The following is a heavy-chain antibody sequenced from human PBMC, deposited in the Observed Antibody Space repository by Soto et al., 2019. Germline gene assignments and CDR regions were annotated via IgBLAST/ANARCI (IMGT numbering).Heavy chain of an antibody. CDR1: GYSFSSYW. D-gene: IGHD4-17*01. V-gene: IGHV5-51*01. J-gene: IGHJ4*02. CDR2: IYPGDSDT. CDR3: ASFNYDYGGGY. Sequence: GESLKISCKGSGYSFSSYWIGWVRQMPGKGLEWMGIIYPGDSDTRYSPSFQGQVTISADKSISTAYLRWSSLKASDAAMYYCASFNYDYGGGYWGQGTLVTVSS.